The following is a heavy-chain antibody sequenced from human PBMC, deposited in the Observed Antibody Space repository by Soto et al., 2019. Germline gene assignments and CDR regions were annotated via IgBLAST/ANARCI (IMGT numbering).Heavy chain of an antibody. V-gene: IGHV3-11*01. CDR3: ARITPYYDILTGYYTDYYGMDV. Sequence: QVQLVESGGGLVKPGGSLRLSCAASGFTFSDYYMSWIRQAPGKGLEWVLYISSSGSTIYYADSVKGRFTISRDNAKNSLYLQMNSLRAEDTAVYYCARITPYYDILTGYYTDYYGMDVWGQGTTVTVSS. CDR1: GFTFSDYY. D-gene: IGHD3-9*01. J-gene: IGHJ6*02. CDR2: ISSSGSTI.